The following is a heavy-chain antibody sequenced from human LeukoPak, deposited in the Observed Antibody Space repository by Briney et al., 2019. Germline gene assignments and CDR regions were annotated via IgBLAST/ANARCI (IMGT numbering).Heavy chain of an antibody. V-gene: IGHV4-4*02. CDR1: GGSISSSKW. Sequence: SETLSLTCAVSGGSISSSKWWSWVRQPPGKGLEWIGEIYHSGSTNYNPSPKSRVTISVDKSKNQFSLKLSSVTAADTAVYYCATVSAFFYDSGSYYTFDYWGQGTLVTVSS. CDR3: ATVSAFFYDSGSYYTFDY. J-gene: IGHJ4*02. D-gene: IGHD3-10*01. CDR2: IYHSGST.